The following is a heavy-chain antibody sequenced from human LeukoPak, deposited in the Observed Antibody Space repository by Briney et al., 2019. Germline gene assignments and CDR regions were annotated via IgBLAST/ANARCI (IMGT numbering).Heavy chain of an antibody. CDR3: ARDRPAVAGHFDY. Sequence: GGSLRLSCAASGFTFSSYAIHWVRQAPGKGLEYVAAISSNGGSTFYANSVKGRFTISRDNAKNSLYLQMNSLRAEDTALYYCARDRPAVAGHFDYWGQGTLVTVSS. CDR1: GFTFSSYA. CDR2: ISSNGGST. D-gene: IGHD6-19*01. J-gene: IGHJ4*02. V-gene: IGHV3-64*04.